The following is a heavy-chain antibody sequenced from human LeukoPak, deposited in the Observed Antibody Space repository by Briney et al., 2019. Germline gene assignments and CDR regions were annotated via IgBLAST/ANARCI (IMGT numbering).Heavy chain of an antibody. CDR2: ISYDGSNK. Sequence: PGGSLRLSCAASGFTFSSYAMHWVRQAPGKGLEWVAVISYDGSNKYYADSVKGRFTISRDNSKNTLYLQMNSLRAEDTAVYYCAKDLGSPNSGWGYYYGMDVWGQGTTVTVSS. D-gene: IGHD2/OR15-2a*01. CDR1: GFTFSSYA. J-gene: IGHJ6*02. V-gene: IGHV3-30-3*01. CDR3: AKDLGSPNSGWGYYYGMDV.